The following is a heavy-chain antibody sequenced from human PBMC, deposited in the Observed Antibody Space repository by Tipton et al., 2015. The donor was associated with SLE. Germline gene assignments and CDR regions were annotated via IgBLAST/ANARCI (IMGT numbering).Heavy chain of an antibody. J-gene: IGHJ4*02. CDR2: IDHSGRT. D-gene: IGHD6-13*01. CDR1: GGVFRGYY. Sequence: TLSLTCAVYGGVFRGYYWSWLRQPPGKGLEGIGEIDHSGRTDYNPSLKSRVTLSVDTSNNQFSLKFTSMTAADTAVYYCARVQQLEYFDYWGQGTLVTVSS. CDR3: ARVQQLEYFDY. V-gene: IGHV4-34*01.